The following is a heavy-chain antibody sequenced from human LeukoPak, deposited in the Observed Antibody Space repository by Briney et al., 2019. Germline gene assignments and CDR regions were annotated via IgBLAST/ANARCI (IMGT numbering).Heavy chain of an antibody. CDR3: ARAKYSSSWEDAFDI. CDR2: IYYSGST. V-gene: IGHV4-59*01. D-gene: IGHD6-13*01. CDR1: GGSISSYY. J-gene: IGHJ3*02. Sequence: SETLSLTCTVSGGSISSYYWSWIRQPPGKGLEWIGYIYYSGSTNYNPSLKGRVTISVDTSKNQFSLKLSSVTAADTAVYYCARAKYSSSWEDAFDIWGQGTMVTVSS.